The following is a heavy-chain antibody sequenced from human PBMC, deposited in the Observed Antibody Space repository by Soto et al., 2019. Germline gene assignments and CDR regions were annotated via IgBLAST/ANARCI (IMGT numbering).Heavy chain of an antibody. V-gene: IGHV3-64D*06. J-gene: IGHJ4*02. D-gene: IGHD6-19*01. Sequence: GGSLRLSCSASGFTFSSYAMHWVRQAPGKGLEYVSTISSNGGSTYYADSVKGRFTISRDNSKNTLYLQMSSLRTGDTAVFYCVTHSSGWYFDYWGPGTLVTVS. CDR1: GFTFSSYA. CDR3: VTHSSGWYFDY. CDR2: ISSNGGST.